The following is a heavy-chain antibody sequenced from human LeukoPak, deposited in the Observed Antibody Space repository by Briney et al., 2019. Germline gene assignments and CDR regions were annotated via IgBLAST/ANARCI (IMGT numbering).Heavy chain of an antibody. CDR3: ARGLAAGSSFDY. CDR1: GGSFSGYY. V-gene: IGHV4-34*01. CDR2: INHSGST. D-gene: IGHD6-13*01. Sequence: SETLSLTCAVYGGSFSGYYWSWIRQPPGKGLEWIGEINHSGSTNYNPSPKSRVTISVDTSKNQFSLKLSSVTAADTAVYYCARGLAAGSSFDYWGQGTLVTVSS. J-gene: IGHJ4*02.